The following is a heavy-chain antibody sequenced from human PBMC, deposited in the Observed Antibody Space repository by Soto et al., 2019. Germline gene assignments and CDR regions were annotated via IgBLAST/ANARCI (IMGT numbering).Heavy chain of an antibody. CDR3: ASPYDSSSYYSYYGMDV. Sequence: QVQLVQSGAEVKKPGSSVKVSCKASGGTFSSYAISWVRQAPGQGLEWMGGIIPIFGTADYAQKFQGRVTITRDESTSTAYMELSSLRSEDTAVYYCASPYDSSSYYSYYGMDVWGQGTTVTVSS. V-gene: IGHV1-69*05. D-gene: IGHD3-22*01. CDR2: IIPIFGTA. CDR1: GGTFSSYA. J-gene: IGHJ6*02.